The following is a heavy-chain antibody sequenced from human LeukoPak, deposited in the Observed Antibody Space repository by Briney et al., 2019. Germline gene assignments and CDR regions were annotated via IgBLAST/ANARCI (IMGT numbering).Heavy chain of an antibody. CDR1: GYTFTSYG. D-gene: IGHD1-1*01. CDR3: ARGDRYNWNEGYFDY. J-gene: IGHJ4*02. Sequence: GASVKVSCKASGYTFTSYGISWVRQAPGQGLEWMGWISAYNGNTNYAQKLQGRVTMTTDTSTSTAYMELRSLRSDDTAAYYCARGDRYNWNEGYFDYWGQGTLVTVSS. CDR2: ISAYNGNT. V-gene: IGHV1-18*01.